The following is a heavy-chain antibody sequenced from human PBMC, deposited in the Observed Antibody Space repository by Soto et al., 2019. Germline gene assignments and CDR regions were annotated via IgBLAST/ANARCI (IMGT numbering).Heavy chain of an antibody. CDR3: ARDDDLPDNGLDH. Sequence: QVQLVESGGGVVQPGRSLRLSCAASGFRFSNYGMHWVRQAPGKGLEWLAVIVADGTGLHYADSVRGRFTISRDNSKNTLSLQLNSLGADDTAIYFCARDDDLPDNGLDHWGQATLVTVSS. V-gene: IGHV3-33*01. J-gene: IGHJ4*02. CDR2: IVADGTGL. D-gene: IGHD1-1*01. CDR1: GFRFSNYG.